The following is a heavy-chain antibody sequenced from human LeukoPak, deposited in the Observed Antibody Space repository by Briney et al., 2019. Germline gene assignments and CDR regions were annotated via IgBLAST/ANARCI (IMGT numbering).Heavy chain of an antibody. CDR1: GFSFSNVW. CDR2: IKSKSDGGTT. V-gene: IGHV3-15*01. CDR3: TSGGDCRTTSCYSD. D-gene: IGHD2-2*03. J-gene: IGHJ4*02. Sequence: GGSLRLSCAASGFSFSNVWMSWVRQAPGKGLEWVGCIKSKSDGGTTDYAAAVKGRFTISRDDSKNTLYLQMNSLKTEDTAVYYCTSGGDCRTTSCYSDWGQGTLVTVSS.